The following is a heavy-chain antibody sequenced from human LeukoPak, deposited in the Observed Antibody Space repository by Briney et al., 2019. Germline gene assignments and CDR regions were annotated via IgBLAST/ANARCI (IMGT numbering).Heavy chain of an antibody. CDR3: ARDNGGPAYYYDSSGYTDY. J-gene: IGHJ4*02. CDR1: GFTFSSYW. CDR2: IKQDGSEK. D-gene: IGHD3-22*01. V-gene: IGHV3-7*01. Sequence: PGGSLRLSCAASGFTFSSYWMSWVRQAPGKGLEWVANIKQDGSEKYYVDSVKGRFTISRDNAKNSLFLQMNSLRAEDTAVYYCARDNGGPAYYYDSSGYTDYWGQGTLVTVSS.